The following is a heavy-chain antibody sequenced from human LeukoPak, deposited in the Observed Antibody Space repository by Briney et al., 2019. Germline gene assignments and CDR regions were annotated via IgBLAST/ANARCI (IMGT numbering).Heavy chain of an antibody. D-gene: IGHD2-2*01. CDR1: GFTFSSYE. CDR3: ARYCSSTKCLLY. CDR2: ISSSGGTM. Sequence: GGSLRLSCAASGFTFSSYEMNWVRQAPGKGLEWVSCISSSGGTMYYADSVKGRFTISRDNAEKSLYLQMNCLRAEDTAVYYCARYCSSTKCLLYWGQGTLVTVSS. J-gene: IGHJ4*02. V-gene: IGHV3-48*03.